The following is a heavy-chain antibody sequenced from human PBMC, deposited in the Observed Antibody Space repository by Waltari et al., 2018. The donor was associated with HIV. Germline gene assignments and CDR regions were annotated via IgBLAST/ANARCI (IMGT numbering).Heavy chain of an antibody. CDR1: GFTFSSSA. J-gene: IGHJ4*02. V-gene: IGHV3-23*01. CDR3: AGFLEWSTPLDYFDY. CDR2: ISGSGGST. Sequence: EVQLLESGGGLVQPGGSLRLSCAASGFTFSSSAMSWVRQAPGKVLEWVSAISGSGGSTHYADSVKGRFTISRDNSKSTLYLQMNSLRAEDTAVYYCAGFLEWSTPLDYFDYWGQGTLVTVSS. D-gene: IGHD3-3*01.